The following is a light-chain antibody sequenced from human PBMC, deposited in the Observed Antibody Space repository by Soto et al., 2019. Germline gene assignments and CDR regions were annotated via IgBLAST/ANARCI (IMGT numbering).Light chain of an antibody. Sequence: EIVLTQSPGTLSLSPGERATLSCRASQTVSTNYLAWYQQKPGQAPRLLIYGASSRATGIPDRFSGSGSGPDFILTISRLEPEDFAVYYCQQYGSSPRTFGQGTKLEIK. J-gene: IGKJ2*01. CDR3: QQYGSSPRT. CDR1: QTVSTNY. V-gene: IGKV3-20*01. CDR2: GAS.